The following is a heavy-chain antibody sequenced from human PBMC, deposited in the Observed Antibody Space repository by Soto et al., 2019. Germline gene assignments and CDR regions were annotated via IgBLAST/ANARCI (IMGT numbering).Heavy chain of an antibody. CDR2: IIPIFGTA. Sequence: QVQLVQSGAEVKKPGPSLRVSCKASGGTLSSYAISWVRQALGQGLEGRGGIIPIFGTANYAQKFQGRVTITADESTSTAYMELSSLRSEDTAVYYCASLWGDKYSSSSPPATSWGQGTLVTVSS. J-gene: IGHJ4*02. V-gene: IGHV1-69*01. D-gene: IGHD6-6*01. CDR1: GGTLSSYA. CDR3: ASLWGDKYSSSSPPATS.